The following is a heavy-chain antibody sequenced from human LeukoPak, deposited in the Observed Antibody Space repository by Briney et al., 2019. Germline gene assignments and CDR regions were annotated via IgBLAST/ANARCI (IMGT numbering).Heavy chain of an antibody. CDR2: ISSSSSYI. D-gene: IGHD3-10*01. CDR1: GFTFSSYS. J-gene: IGHJ4*02. Sequence: GGSLRLSCAASGFTFSSYSMNWVRQAPGKGLEWVSSISSSSSYIYYGDSMKGRFTISRDNAKNSLYLQMNSLRAEDTAVYYCARAWSGSYYNGFDYWGQGTLVTVSS. CDR3: ARAWSGSYYNGFDY. V-gene: IGHV3-21*01.